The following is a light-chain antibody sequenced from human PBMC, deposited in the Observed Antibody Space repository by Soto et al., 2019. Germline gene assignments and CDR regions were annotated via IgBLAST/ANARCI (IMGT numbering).Light chain of an antibody. J-gene: IGKJ1*01. Sequence: DIQMTQSPSSLSASVGDRVTITCRASQSISNYLNWYQQRLGKAPKLLIYLASSLSSGVPSKFSGSGSGTDFTLTISVLQPEDSATYYCQQTYRTPLTFGQGTKVEIK. CDR3: QQTYRTPLT. CDR1: QSISNY. V-gene: IGKV1-39*01. CDR2: LAS.